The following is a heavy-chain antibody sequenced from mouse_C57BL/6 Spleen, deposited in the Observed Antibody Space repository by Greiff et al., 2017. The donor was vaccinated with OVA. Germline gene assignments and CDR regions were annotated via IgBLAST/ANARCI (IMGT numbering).Heavy chain of an antibody. J-gene: IGHJ1*03. V-gene: IGHV2-2*01. Sequence: QVQLQQSGPGLVQPSQSLSITCTVSGFSLTSYGVHWVRQSPGKGLEWLGVIWSGGSTDYNAAFISRLSISKDNSKSQVFFKMNSLQADDTAIYYCARGIYYGSSYPYWYFDVWGTGTTVTVSS. CDR1: GFSLTSYG. CDR3: ARGIYYGSSYPYWYFDV. D-gene: IGHD1-1*01. CDR2: IWSGGST.